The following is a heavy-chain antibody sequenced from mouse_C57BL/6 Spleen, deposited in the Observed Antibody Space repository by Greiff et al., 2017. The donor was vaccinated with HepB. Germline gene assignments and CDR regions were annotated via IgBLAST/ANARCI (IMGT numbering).Heavy chain of an antibody. V-gene: IGHV3-6*01. CDR2: ISYDGSN. CDR3: ARGGAYYYGSSPWYFDV. CDR1: GYSITSGYY. D-gene: IGHD1-1*01. J-gene: IGHJ1*03. Sequence: DVKLQESGPGLVKPSQSLSLTCSVTGYSITSGYYWNWIRQFPGNKLEWMGYISYDGSNNYNPSLKNRISITRDTSKNQFFLKLNSVTTEDTATYYCARGGAYYYGSSPWYFDVWGTGTTVTVSS.